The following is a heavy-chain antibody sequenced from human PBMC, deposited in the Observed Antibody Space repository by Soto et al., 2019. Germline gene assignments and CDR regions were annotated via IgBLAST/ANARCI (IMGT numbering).Heavy chain of an antibody. J-gene: IGHJ5*02. Sequence: ESGPTLVNPTQTLTLTCTFSGFSLSTSGVGVGWIRQPPGKALEWLALIYWNDDKRYSPSLKSRLTITKDTSKNQVVLTMTNMDPVDTATYYCSTGVGVVAADDPNGFDPWGQGTLVTVSS. CDR3: STGVGVVAADDPNGFDP. V-gene: IGHV2-5*01. CDR2: IYWNDDK. D-gene: IGHD2-15*01. CDR1: GFSLSTSGVG.